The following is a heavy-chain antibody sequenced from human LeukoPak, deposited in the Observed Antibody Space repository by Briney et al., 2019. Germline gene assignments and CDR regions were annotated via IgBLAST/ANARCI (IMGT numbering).Heavy chain of an antibody. CDR1: GFTFSSYA. V-gene: IGHV3-23*01. Sequence: GGSLRLSCAASGFTFSSYAMSWVRQAPGKGLEWVSGISGSGGTTYYADSVKGRFTISRDNSKNTLYLQMNSLRAEDTAVYYCAKDSRDYYDSSGYYLVMYYFDYWGQGTLVTVSS. J-gene: IGHJ4*02. CDR3: AKDSRDYYDSSGYYLVMYYFDY. CDR2: ISGSGGTT. D-gene: IGHD3-22*01.